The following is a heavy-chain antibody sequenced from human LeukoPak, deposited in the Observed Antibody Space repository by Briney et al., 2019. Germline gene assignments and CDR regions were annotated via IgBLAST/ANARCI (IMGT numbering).Heavy chain of an antibody. J-gene: IGHJ3*02. CDR3: ARDGTGTYAFDI. CDR1: GFTFSNFA. V-gene: IGHV3-53*01. Sequence: PGGSLRLSCAASGFTFSNFAMTWVRQAPGKGLEWVSAIYSGGSTYYADSVKGRFTISRDNSKNTLYLQMNSLRAEDTAVYYCARDGTGTYAFDIWGQGTMVTVSS. CDR2: IYSGGST. D-gene: IGHD1-1*01.